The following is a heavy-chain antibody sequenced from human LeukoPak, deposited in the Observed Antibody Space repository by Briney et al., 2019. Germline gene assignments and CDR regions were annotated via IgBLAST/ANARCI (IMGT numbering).Heavy chain of an antibody. V-gene: IGHV4-38-2*02. J-gene: IGHJ3*02. CDR3: ARGLRFAAAGEDAFDI. CDR2: IYHSGST. CDR1: GYSISSGYY. D-gene: IGHD6-13*01. Sequence: RPSETLSLTCTVSGYSISSGYYWGWIRQPPGKGLEWIGSIYHSGSTYYNPSLKSRVTISVDTSKNQFSLKLSSVTAADTAVYYCARGLRFAAAGEDAFDIWGQGTMVTVSS.